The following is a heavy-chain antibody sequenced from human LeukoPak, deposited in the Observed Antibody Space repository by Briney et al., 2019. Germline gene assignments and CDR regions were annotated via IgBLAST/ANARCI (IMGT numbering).Heavy chain of an antibody. CDR1: DGSISSYY. J-gene: IGHJ4*02. D-gene: IGHD4-23*01. CDR2: IYHTGST. V-gene: IGHV4-59*01. Sequence: SETLSLTCTVSDGSISSYYWSWVRQSPEKGLEWIGQIYHTGSTHYNPSLRSRFAISVDTSKNKFFLNVRSVTAADTAVYYCAREGRWGMKYYFDFWGQGTLVIVSS. CDR3: AREGRWGMKYYFDF.